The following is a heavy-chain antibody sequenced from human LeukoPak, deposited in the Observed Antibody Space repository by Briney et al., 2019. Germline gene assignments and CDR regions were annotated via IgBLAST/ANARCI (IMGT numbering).Heavy chain of an antibody. CDR3: AKAGGDYSYYYYMDV. D-gene: IGHD3-10*01. J-gene: IGHJ6*03. Sequence: GGSLRLSCAASGFTFDDYAMHWVRQAPGKGLEWVSLISWDGGSTNYADSVKGRFTISRDNSKNSLYLQMNSLRAEDTALYYCAKAGGDYSYYYYMDVWGKGTTVTVSS. CDR1: GFTFDDYA. V-gene: IGHV3-43D*03. CDR2: ISWDGGST.